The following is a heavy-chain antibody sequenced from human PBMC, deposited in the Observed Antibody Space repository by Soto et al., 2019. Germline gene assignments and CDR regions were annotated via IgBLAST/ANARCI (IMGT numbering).Heavy chain of an antibody. V-gene: IGHV1-18*04. CDR2: VSASNGKT. Sequence: QIQLVQSGSEVRMPGASVKVSCKASGYIFTTYSITWVRQAPGQGLEWMGWVSASNGKTNYAQKFEDRVTMTPDTSTTTAYMELRSLRSDDTAVYYCAREPFGVQASWFDPWGQGTLVTVSS. CDR3: AREPFGVQASWFDP. CDR1: GYIFTTYS. J-gene: IGHJ5*02. D-gene: IGHD3-10*01.